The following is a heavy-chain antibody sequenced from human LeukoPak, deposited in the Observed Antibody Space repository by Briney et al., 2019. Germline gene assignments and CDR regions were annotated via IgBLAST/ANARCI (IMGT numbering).Heavy chain of an antibody. J-gene: IGHJ4*02. D-gene: IGHD3-10*01. CDR2: IYHSGST. CDR1: GYSISSGYY. V-gene: IGHV4-38-2*01. CDR3: ARVGYGSGSPDRFDY. Sequence: PSEALSLTCAVSGYSISSGYYWGWIRQPPGKGLEWIGSIYHSGSTYYNPSLKSRVTISVDTSKNQFSLKLSSVTAADMAVYYYARVGYGSGSPDRFDYWGQGTLVTVSS.